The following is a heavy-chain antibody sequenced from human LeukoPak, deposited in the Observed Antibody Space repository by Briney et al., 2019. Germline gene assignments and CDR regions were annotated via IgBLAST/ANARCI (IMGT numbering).Heavy chain of an antibody. J-gene: IGHJ4*02. V-gene: IGHV2-5*02. D-gene: IGHD6-19*01. CDR1: GFSLSTRGVG. Sequence: SGPTLVNPTQTLTLTCTFSGFSLSTRGVGAGWIRQPPGKALEWLSLIYWDDDKRYSPSLKSRLTITKDTSKNQVVLTMTNMDPVDTATYYCAHRYSYSSGWNPLDYWGQGTLVTVSS. CDR3: AHRYSYSSGWNPLDY. CDR2: IYWDDDK.